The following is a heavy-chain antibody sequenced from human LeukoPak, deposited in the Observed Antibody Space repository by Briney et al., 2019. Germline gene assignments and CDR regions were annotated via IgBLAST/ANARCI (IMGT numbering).Heavy chain of an antibody. J-gene: IGHJ4*02. Sequence: GGSLRLSCAASGFTPSRYEMNWVRQAPGKGLEWVSYISSSGSTIYYADSVKGRVTISRYNAKNSLYLQMNSLRAEDTAVYYCASGVTIFGVVRFDYWGQGTLVTVSS. D-gene: IGHD3-3*01. V-gene: IGHV3-48*03. CDR3: ASGVTIFGVVRFDY. CDR1: GFTPSRYE. CDR2: ISSSGSTI.